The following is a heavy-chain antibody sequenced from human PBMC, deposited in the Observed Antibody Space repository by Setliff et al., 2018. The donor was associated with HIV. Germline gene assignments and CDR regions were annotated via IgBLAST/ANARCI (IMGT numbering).Heavy chain of an antibody. D-gene: IGHD3-10*01. V-gene: IGHV1-18*01. Sequence: GASVKVSCKSSGYTFSNFGVSWVRQAPGQGLEWLGHINGYSGKTHFSPRLQGRLTMTTDTSTDTVYLELRSLASDDTAIYYCAREAPRYASGAFDMWGLGTMVTV. CDR3: AREAPRYASGAFDM. CDR1: GYTFSNFG. J-gene: IGHJ3*02. CDR2: INGYSGKT.